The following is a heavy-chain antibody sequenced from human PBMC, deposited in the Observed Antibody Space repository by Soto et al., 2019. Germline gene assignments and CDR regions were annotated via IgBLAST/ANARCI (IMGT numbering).Heavy chain of an antibody. CDR1: GGSISSGGYY. CDR3: ARASFDYGDYESLIWFDP. CDR2: IYYSGST. Sequence: ASETLSLTCTVSGGSISSGGYYWSWIRQHPGKGLEWIGYIYYSGSTYYNPSLKSRVTISVDTSKNQFSLKLSSVTAADTAVYYCARASFDYGDYESLIWFDPWGQGTLVTVSS. J-gene: IGHJ5*02. D-gene: IGHD4-17*01. V-gene: IGHV4-31*03.